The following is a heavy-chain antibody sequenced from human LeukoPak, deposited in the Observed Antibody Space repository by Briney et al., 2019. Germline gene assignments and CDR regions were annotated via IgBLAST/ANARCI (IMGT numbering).Heavy chain of an antibody. CDR1: GGSISSGNYH. CDR2: TYSTGST. J-gene: IGHJ4*02. Sequence: SQTLSLTCTVSGGSISSGNYHYSWIRQPPRKGLEWIGYTYSTGSTYYTPSLKSRVTISVDTSNNQSSLKLSSVTAAETAVYYCASYYHGFDYWGQGTLVTVSS. CDR3: ASYYHGFDY. D-gene: IGHD3-10*01. V-gene: IGHV4-30-4*01.